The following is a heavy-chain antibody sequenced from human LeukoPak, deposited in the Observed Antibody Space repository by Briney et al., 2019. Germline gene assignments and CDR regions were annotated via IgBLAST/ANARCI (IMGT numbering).Heavy chain of an antibody. V-gene: IGHV3-7*01. J-gene: IGHJ4*02. CDR2: IKQDGSEK. D-gene: IGHD3-22*01. Sequence: GGSLRLSCAASGFAFSNYWMTWVRLAPGKGLEWVANIKQDGSEKYYVDSVKGRFTISRDNAKNSLYLQMNSLRAEDTAVYYCARVASAYYSDSHLNYWGQGTLVTVSS. CDR3: ARVASAYYSDSHLNY. CDR1: GFAFSNYW.